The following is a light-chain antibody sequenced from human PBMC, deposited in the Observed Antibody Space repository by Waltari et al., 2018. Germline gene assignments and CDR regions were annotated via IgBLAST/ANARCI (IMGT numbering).Light chain of an antibody. Sequence: ESVLTQSPDTLSLSPGERATLSCRASHSLTSFLAWYQQKPGQAPRLLIYDTSKRATGVPARFSGSASGTDFTLTISSLEPEDFAVYYCQQRTDWPLMYTFGQGTKLEIK. CDR3: QQRTDWPLMYT. J-gene: IGKJ2*01. CDR2: DTS. CDR1: HSLTSF. V-gene: IGKV3-11*01.